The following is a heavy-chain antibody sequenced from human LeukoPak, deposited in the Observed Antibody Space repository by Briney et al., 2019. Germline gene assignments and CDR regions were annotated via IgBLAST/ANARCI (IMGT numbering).Heavy chain of an antibody. V-gene: IGHV3-21*04. CDR1: GFTFSSYS. CDR3: ASGYYSD. Sequence: GGSLRLSCAASGFTFSSYSMNWVRQAPGKGLEWVSSISSSSSYTNYADSVKGRFTISRDNAKKSLYLQMNSLRVEDTAVYYCASGYYSDWGQGTLVTVSS. CDR2: ISSSSSYT. J-gene: IGHJ4*02. D-gene: IGHD3-3*01.